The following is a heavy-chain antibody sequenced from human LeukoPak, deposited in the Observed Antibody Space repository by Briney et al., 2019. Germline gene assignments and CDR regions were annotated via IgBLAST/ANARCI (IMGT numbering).Heavy chain of an antibody. D-gene: IGHD4-17*01. CDR2: IYHRGST. CDR3: ARVLYGDYANWFDP. Sequence: SQTLSLTCAVSGGSISSGGYSWSWIRQPPGKGLEWIGYIYHRGSTYYNPSLKSRVTISVDRSKNQFSLKLSSVTAADTAVYYCARVLYGDYANWFDPWGQGTLVTVSS. CDR1: GGSISSGGYS. J-gene: IGHJ5*02. V-gene: IGHV4-30-2*01.